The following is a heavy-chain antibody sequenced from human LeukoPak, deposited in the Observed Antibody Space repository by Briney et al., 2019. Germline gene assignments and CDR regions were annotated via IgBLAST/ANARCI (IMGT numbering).Heavy chain of an antibody. J-gene: IGHJ3*02. CDR3: ARGTTDIVAEISGAFDI. V-gene: IGHV3-30-3*01. Sequence: PGRSLRLSCAASGFTFSAYAMHWARQAPGKGLEWVAAISYDASNKYYAVSVRGRFTISRDNSRNTLFLQMNSLRADDTAVYYCARGTTDIVAEISGAFDIWGQGTVVTVSS. CDR1: GFTFSAYA. D-gene: IGHD5-12*01. CDR2: ISYDASNK.